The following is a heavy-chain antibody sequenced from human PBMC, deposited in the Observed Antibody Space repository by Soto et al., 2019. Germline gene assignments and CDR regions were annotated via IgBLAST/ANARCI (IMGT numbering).Heavy chain of an antibody. J-gene: IGHJ4*02. Sequence: SETLSLTCAVSGGSISSGGYSWSWIRQPPGKGLEWIGYIYHSGSTYYNPSLKSRVTISVDRSKNQFSLKLSSVTAADTAVYYCARYYDSSGSLDYWGQGTLVTVSS. CDR3: ARYYDSSGSLDY. D-gene: IGHD3-22*01. V-gene: IGHV4-30-2*01. CDR1: GGSISSGGYS. CDR2: IYHSGST.